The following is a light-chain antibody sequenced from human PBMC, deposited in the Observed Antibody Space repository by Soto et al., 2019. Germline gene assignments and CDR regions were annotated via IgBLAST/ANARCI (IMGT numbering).Light chain of an antibody. CDR3: QQSYSTAPYN. J-gene: IGKJ2*01. V-gene: IGKV1-39*01. CDR1: QSISSY. Sequence: DLQMTQSPSSLSASVGDRVTITCRASQSISSYLNWYQQKPGTAPKLLIYAASSLQSGVPSRCSGSEAGTDFTLTISSQQPDECATYYCQQSYSTAPYNFSQRTKLAIK. CDR2: AAS.